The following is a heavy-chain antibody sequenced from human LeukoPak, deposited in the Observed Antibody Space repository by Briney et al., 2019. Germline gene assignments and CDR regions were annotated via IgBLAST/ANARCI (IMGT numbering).Heavy chain of an antibody. D-gene: IGHD4-23*01. CDR1: GFTFSSYA. Sequence: GGSLRLSCAASGFTFSSYAMHWVRQAPGKGLEWVSSISSSSSYIYYADSVKGRFTISRDNAKNSLYLQMNSLRAEDTAVYYCARGAHGGFDYWGQGTLVTVSS. CDR3: ARGAHGGFDY. J-gene: IGHJ4*02. CDR2: ISSSSSYI. V-gene: IGHV3-21*01.